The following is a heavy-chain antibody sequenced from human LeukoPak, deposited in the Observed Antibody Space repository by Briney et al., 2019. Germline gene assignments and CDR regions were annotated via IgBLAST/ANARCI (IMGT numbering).Heavy chain of an antibody. CDR1: GFTFSNYL. CDR2: IKLDGSEK. CDR3: ARDQYDTWSRRGNFDS. J-gene: IGHJ4*02. V-gene: IGHV3-7*03. D-gene: IGHD3-3*01. Sequence: GGSLRLSCAASGFTFSNYLMNWVRQAPGKGLEWVANIKLDGSEKNYVDSVKGRFTISRDNTKNSLYLQMNSLRVEDTAVFYCARDQYDTWSRRGNFDSWGQGTLVIVSS.